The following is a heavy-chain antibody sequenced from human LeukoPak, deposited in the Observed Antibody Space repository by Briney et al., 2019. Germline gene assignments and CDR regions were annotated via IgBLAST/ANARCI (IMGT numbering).Heavy chain of an antibody. V-gene: IGHV4-59*01. J-gene: IGHJ5*02. CDR2: IYYSGST. CDR3: ARGPIXXXXXXWFXP. Sequence: SETLSLTCTVSGGSISSYYWSWIRQPPGKGLEWIXXIYYSGSTNYXPSLKSRVTISVDTSKNQFSLKLSSVTAADTAVYYCARGPIXXXXXXWFXPWGQGTLVTVSS. CDR1: GGSISSYY.